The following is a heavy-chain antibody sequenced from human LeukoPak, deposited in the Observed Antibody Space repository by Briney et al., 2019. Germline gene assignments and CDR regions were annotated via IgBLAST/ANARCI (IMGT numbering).Heavy chain of an antibody. V-gene: IGHV3-23*01. CDR2: ISFSGDNS. Sequence: GGSLRLSCAASGFNFRDAAMTWVRQAPGKGLEWVSLISFSGDNSYYADPVKGRFTISRDNSKNTLSLQMNSLRVEDTAIYYCAKDIQLSTWGLGTMVTVSS. J-gene: IGHJ3*01. CDR3: AKDIQLST. D-gene: IGHD5-24*01. CDR1: GFNFRDAA.